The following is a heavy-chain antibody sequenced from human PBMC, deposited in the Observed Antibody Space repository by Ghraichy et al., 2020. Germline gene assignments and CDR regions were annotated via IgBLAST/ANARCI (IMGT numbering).Heavy chain of an antibody. J-gene: IGHJ5*02. V-gene: IGHV4-59*01. CDR1: GGSISSYY. Sequence: SQTLSLTCTVSGGSISSYYWSWIRQPPGKGLEWIGYIYYSGSTNYNPSLKSRVTILVDTSKNQFSLKLSSVTAADTAVYYCARDYGSGSSLNWFDPWGQGTLVTVSS. CDR3: ARDYGSGSSLNWFDP. CDR2: IYYSGST. D-gene: IGHD3-10*01.